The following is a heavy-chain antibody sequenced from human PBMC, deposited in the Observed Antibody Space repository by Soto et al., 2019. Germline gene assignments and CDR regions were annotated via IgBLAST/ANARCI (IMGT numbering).Heavy chain of an antibody. CDR1: GFTFSSYG. V-gene: IGHV3-33*01. Sequence: LRLSCAAYGFTFSSYGMHWVRPAPGKGLEWVAVIWDDGSNKYYADSVKGRFTISRDNSKNTLYLQMNSLRAENTAVYSCASSLGDSSSWYPVRFDYWGQGTLVTVSS. J-gene: IGHJ4*02. CDR3: ASSLGDSSSWYPVRFDY. CDR2: IWDDGSNK. D-gene: IGHD6-13*01.